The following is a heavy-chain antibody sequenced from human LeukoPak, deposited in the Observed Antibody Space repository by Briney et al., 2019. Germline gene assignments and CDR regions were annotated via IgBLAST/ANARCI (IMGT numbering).Heavy chain of an antibody. V-gene: IGHV1-18*01. Sequence: ASVKVSCKASGGTFSNYAINWVRQAPGQGLEWMGWISAYNGNTNYAQKLQGRVTTTTDTSTTTAYMELRSLRSDDTAVYYCARVAYSSGFMGYWGQGTLVTVSS. J-gene: IGHJ4*02. CDR2: ISAYNGNT. CDR1: GGTFSNYA. D-gene: IGHD6-19*01. CDR3: ARVAYSSGFMGY.